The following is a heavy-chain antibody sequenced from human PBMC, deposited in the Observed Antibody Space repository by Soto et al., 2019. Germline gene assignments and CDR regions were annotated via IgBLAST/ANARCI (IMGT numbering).Heavy chain of an antibody. J-gene: IGHJ6*02. CDR2: TSSSSSYI. CDR3: ARVSAVAGYYYYGMDV. Sequence: GGSLRLSCAASGFTFSSYSMNWVRQAPGKGLEWVSSTSSSSSYIYYADSVKGRFTISRDNAKNSLYLQMNSLRAEDTAVYYCARVSAVAGYYYYGMDVWGQGTTVTVS. CDR1: GFTFSSYS. V-gene: IGHV3-21*01. D-gene: IGHD6-19*01.